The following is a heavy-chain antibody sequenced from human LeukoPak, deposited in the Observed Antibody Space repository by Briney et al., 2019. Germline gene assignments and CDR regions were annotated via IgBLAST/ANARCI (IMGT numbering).Heavy chain of an antibody. Sequence: PSETLSLTCSVSGGSLSSSSYYWGWIRQPPGRGLEWIGNIYETGSTYYNPSLKSRFTISVDTSKNQFSLKLSSVTAADTAVYYCARHFVIFGAFDIWGQGTMVTVSS. D-gene: IGHD3-16*02. CDR3: ARHFVIFGAFDI. CDR2: IYETGST. CDR1: GGSLSSSSYY. V-gene: IGHV4-39*01. J-gene: IGHJ3*02.